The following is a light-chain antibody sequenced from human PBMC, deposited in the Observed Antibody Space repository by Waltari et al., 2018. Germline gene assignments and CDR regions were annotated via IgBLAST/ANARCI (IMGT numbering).Light chain of an antibody. CDR1: ALPKTY. CDR3: YSTDSSADYVL. V-gene: IGLV3-10*01. Sequence: SYELTQPPSVSVSPGQTDRITCSGDALPKTYVYWYQQKSGRAPVMVISEDSKRPSGIPERFSGSSSGTMATLTISGAQVEDEADYYCYSTDSSADYVLFAGGTKLTVL. J-gene: IGLJ2*01. CDR2: EDS.